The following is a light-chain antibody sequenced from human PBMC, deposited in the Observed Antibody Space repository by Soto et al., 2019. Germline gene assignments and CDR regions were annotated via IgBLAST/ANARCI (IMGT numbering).Light chain of an antibody. J-gene: IGKJ3*01. Sequence: DIYMTQTPSSLSASLGHRVAITCRASQSISSSLAWYQQKPGKAPKLLIYKASSLESGVPSRFSASGSGTDFTLTISSLQPEDFATYYCQQDLRPPLTFGPGTKVDIK. V-gene: IGKV1-5*03. CDR1: QSISSS. CDR3: QQDLRPPLT. CDR2: KAS.